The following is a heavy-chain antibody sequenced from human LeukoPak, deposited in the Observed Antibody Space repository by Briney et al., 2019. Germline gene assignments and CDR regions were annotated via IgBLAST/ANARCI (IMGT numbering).Heavy chain of an antibody. J-gene: IGHJ3*02. Sequence: PGRSLRLSCAASGFTFSSYGMHWVRQAPGKGLEWVAVISYDGSNKYYADSVKGRFTISRDNSKNTLYLQMNSLRAEDTAVYYCAKDVVWFGDSWHDAFDIWGQGTMVTVSS. CDR1: GFTFSSYG. V-gene: IGHV3-30*18. D-gene: IGHD3-10*01. CDR2: ISYDGSNK. CDR3: AKDVVWFGDSWHDAFDI.